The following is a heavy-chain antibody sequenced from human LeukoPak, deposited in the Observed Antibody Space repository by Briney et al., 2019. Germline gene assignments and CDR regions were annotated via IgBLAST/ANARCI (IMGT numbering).Heavy chain of an antibody. CDR3: ATAGDTANGGECFDY. J-gene: IGHJ4*02. D-gene: IGHD5-18*01. V-gene: IGHV1-24*01. CDR1: GYTRTELS. CDR2: FDPEDGET. Sequence: ASVKVSCKVSGYTRTELSMHWVRQAPGKGLEWMVGFDPEDGETIYAQKFQGRVTMTEDTSTDTAYMELSSLRSEDTAVYYCATAGDTANGGECFDYWGQGTLVTVSS.